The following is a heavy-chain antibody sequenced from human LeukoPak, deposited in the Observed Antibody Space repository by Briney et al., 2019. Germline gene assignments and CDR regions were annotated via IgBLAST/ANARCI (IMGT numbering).Heavy chain of an antibody. CDR1: GYSFTTYA. J-gene: IGHJ4*02. D-gene: IGHD3-22*01. Sequence: ASVKVSCKTSGYSFTTYAINWVRQAPGQGLEWMGWINTNTGNPTYAQGFTGRYVFSLDTSVSTAYLQISSLKAEDTAVYYCARSYYYDSSGYYLFDYWGQGTLVTVSS. V-gene: IGHV7-4-1*02. CDR3: ARSYYYDSSGYYLFDY. CDR2: INTNTGNP.